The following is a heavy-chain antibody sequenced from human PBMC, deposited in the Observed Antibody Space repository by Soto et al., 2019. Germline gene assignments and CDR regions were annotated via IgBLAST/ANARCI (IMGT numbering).Heavy chain of an antibody. CDR3: TTYTLQLKHPLDY. CDR1: GFTFSNAW. D-gene: IGHD2-2*01. V-gene: IGHV3-15*01. Sequence: GGSLRLSCAASGFTFSNAWMSWVRQAPGKGLEWVGRIKSKTDGGTTDYAAPVKGRFTISRDDSKNTLYLQMNSLKTEDTAVYYCTTYTLQLKHPLDYWGQGTLVTVSS. J-gene: IGHJ4*02. CDR2: IKSKTDGGTT.